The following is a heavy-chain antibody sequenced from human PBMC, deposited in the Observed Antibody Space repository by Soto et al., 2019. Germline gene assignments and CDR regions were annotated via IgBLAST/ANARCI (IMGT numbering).Heavy chain of an antibody. CDR3: ARGDPITIYCYWHGMDV. Sequence: SVKGSCKASGYAFTSYDINWVRQATGQGLEWMGWMNPNSGNTGYAQKFQGRVTMTRNTSISTAYMELSSLRSEDTAVYYCARGDPITIYCYWHGMDVWGQTPTVT. D-gene: IGHD3-3*01. V-gene: IGHV1-8*01. J-gene: IGHJ6*01. CDR1: GYAFTSYD. CDR2: MNPNSGNT.